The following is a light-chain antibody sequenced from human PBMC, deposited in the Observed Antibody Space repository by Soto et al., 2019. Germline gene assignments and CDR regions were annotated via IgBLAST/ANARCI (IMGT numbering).Light chain of an antibody. V-gene: IGKV1-33*01. CDR3: QQYDNLPLALT. CDR1: QDISNY. Sequence: DIQMTQSPSSLSASVGDRVTITCQASQDISNYLNWYQQKPGKAPKLLIYDASNLETGVPSRFSGSGSGTDFTFTISSLQAEDIATYYCQQYDNLPLALTFGGGTKVEIK. CDR2: DAS. J-gene: IGKJ4*01.